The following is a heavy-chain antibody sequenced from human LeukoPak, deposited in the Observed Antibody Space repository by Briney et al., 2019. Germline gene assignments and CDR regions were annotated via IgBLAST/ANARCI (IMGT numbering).Heavy chain of an antibody. J-gene: IGHJ4*02. V-gene: IGHV3-9*01. CDR3: AKDITASEQLVFDY. Sequence: GGSLRLSCAASGFTFDDYAMHWVRQAPGKGLEWVSGISWNSGSIGYADSVKGRFTISRDNAKNSLYLQMNSLRAEDTALCYCAKDITASEQLVFDYWGQGTLVTVSS. D-gene: IGHD6-6*01. CDR2: ISWNSGSI. CDR1: GFTFDDYA.